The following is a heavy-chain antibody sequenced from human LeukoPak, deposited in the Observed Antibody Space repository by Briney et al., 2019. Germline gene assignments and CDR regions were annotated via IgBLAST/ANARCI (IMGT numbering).Heavy chain of an antibody. D-gene: IGHD2-15*01. J-gene: IGHJ6*03. CDR2: IYYSGST. CDR3: ASSYCSGGSCYSETGYYYYYYMDV. V-gene: IGHV4-39*07. CDR1: GGSISSSSYY. Sequence: SETLSLTCTVSGGSISSSSYYWGWIRQPPGKGLEWIGSIYYSGSTYYNPSLKSRVTISVDTSKNQFSLKLSSVTAADTAVYYCASSYCSGGSCYSETGYYYYYYMDVWGKGTTVTVSS.